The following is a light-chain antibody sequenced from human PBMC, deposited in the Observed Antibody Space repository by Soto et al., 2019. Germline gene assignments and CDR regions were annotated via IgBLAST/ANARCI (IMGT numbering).Light chain of an antibody. CDR2: KAS. CDR1: QSISNW. CDR3: QQYNSYPYT. V-gene: IGKV1-5*03. J-gene: IGKJ2*01. Sequence: DIQMTQSPSTLSASVGDRVTITCRASQSISNWLAWYQQKPGKAPNLLIYKASFLESGVPSRFSGSGSGTEFTLTISSLQPDDFATYYCQQYNSYPYTFGQGTKVYIK.